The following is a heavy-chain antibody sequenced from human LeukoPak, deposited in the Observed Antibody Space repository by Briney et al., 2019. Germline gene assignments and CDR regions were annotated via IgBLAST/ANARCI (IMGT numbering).Heavy chain of an antibody. CDR1: GFTFSSYE. Sequence: GGSLRLSCAASGFTFSSYEMNWVRQAPGKGLEWVSAISGSGGSTYYADSVKGRFTISRDNSKNTLYLQMNSLRAEDTVVYYCARDPVYYFDSSGYYVYWGQGTLVTVSS. J-gene: IGHJ4*02. CDR2: ISGSGGST. CDR3: ARDPVYYFDSSGYYVY. V-gene: IGHV3-23*01. D-gene: IGHD3-22*01.